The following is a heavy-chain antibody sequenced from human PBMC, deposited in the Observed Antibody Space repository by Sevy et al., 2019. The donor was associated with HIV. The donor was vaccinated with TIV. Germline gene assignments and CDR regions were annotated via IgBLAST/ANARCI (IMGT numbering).Heavy chain of an antibody. Sequence: GGSLRLSCAASGFTFSSYAMSWVRQAPGKGLEWVSAISGSGGSTYYADSVKGRFTISRDNSKNTRYLQMNSLRAEDTAENYCAKDSREGVEAGRRGLILYYWGQGTLVTVSS. CDR1: GFTFSSYA. CDR3: AKDSREGVEAGRRGLILYY. CDR2: ISGSGGST. V-gene: IGHV3-23*01. J-gene: IGHJ4*02. D-gene: IGHD6-19*01.